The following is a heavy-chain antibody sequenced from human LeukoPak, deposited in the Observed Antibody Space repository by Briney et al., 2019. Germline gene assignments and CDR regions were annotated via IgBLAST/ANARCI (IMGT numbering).Heavy chain of an antibody. CDR3: AKGTFYYASGSDPGAFDI. CDR1: GFTFSSYG. CDR2: LSGSGDNT. V-gene: IGHV3-23*01. D-gene: IGHD3-10*01. J-gene: IGHJ3*02. Sequence: GGSLRLSCAASGFTFSSYGMSWVRQAQGKGLEWSPTLSGSGDNTFYADSVRGRFTISRDNSQITVYLQVNSLRVEDTAVYYCAKGTFYYASGSDPGAFDIWGQGTLVTVAA.